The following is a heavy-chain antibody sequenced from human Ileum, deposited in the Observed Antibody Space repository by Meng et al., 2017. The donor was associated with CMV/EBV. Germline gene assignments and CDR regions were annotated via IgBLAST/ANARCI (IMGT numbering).Heavy chain of an antibody. CDR2: VYSGGDT. V-gene: IGHV3-66*02. Sequence: GESLKISCAASGFTVSSNYMGWARQAPGKGLEWVSVVYSGGDTHYGDSVKGRFTISRDNSKNTLYLQMNSLRAEDTAVYYCAKGGSGSYPTYGMDVWGQGTTVTVSS. D-gene: IGHD1-26*01. J-gene: IGHJ6*02. CDR3: AKGGSGSYPTYGMDV. CDR1: GFTVSSNY.